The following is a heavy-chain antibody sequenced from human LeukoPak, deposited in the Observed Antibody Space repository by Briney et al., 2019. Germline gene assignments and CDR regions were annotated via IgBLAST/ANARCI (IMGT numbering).Heavy chain of an antibody. CDR2: INHSGST. J-gene: IGHJ5*02. Sequence: SETLSLTCAVYGGSFSGYYWSWIRQPPEKGLEWIGEINHSGSTNYNPSLKSRVTISVDTSKNQFSLKLSSVTAADTAVYYCARDLIGYCSGGTCSDWFDPRGQGTLVTVSS. V-gene: IGHV4-34*01. D-gene: IGHD2-15*01. CDR1: GGSFSGYY. CDR3: ARDLIGYCSGGTCSDWFDP.